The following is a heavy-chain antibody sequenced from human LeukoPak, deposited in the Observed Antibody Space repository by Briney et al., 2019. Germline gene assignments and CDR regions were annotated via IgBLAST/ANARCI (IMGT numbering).Heavy chain of an antibody. V-gene: IGHV3-66*04. CDR1: GFTVSSNY. CDR3: ARHMSGYYYVPFDY. D-gene: IGHD3-22*01. Sequence: GGSLRLSCAASGFTVSSNYMSWVRQAPGKGQEWVSVIYSGGSTYYADSVKGRFTISRDNSKNTLYLQMNSLRAEDTAVYYCARHMSGYYYVPFDYWGQGTQVTVSS. J-gene: IGHJ4*02. CDR2: IYSGGST.